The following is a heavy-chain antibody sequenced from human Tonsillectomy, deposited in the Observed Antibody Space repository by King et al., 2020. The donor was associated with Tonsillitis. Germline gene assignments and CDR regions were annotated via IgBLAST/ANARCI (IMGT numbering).Heavy chain of an antibody. CDR1: GYTFTSHN. D-gene: IGHD2-15*01. V-gene: IGHV1-46*03. CDR3: ARGYCSGGSCDFYFYMDV. J-gene: IGHJ6*03. Sequence: VQLVESGDEVKKPGASVKVSCKASGYTFTSHNVHWVRQAPGRGLEWMGIFNPAGGHTDFTQKFQGRVTVTSDTSTSTVYMELSSLRSEDTAVYYCARGYCSGGSCDFYFYMDVWGKGTTVTVSS. CDR2: FNPAGGHT.